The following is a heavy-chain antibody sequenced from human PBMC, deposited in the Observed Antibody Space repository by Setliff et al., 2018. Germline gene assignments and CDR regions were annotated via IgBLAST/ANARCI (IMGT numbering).Heavy chain of an antibody. J-gene: IGHJ2*01. CDR2: IYYSGTT. CDR3: ARHHAQYYSDSSGYFYEDWYFDL. CDR1: GGSISNYY. Sequence: KSSETLSLTCTVSGGSISNYYWSWIRQPPGKGLEWIGYIYYSGTTNSIPSLKSRVTISVDTSKNQFSLKLSSVTAADTAVYYCARHHAQYYSDSSGYFYEDWYFDLWGRGTLVTVSS. V-gene: IGHV4-59*08. D-gene: IGHD3-22*01.